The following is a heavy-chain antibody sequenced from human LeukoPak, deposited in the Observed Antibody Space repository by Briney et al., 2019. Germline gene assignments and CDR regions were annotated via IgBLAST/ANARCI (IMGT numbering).Heavy chain of an antibody. CDR3: ARLSRSSSWYNWFDP. CDR2: IYYSGST. CDR1: GGSISSSSYY. Sequence: SETLSLTCTVSGGSISSSSYYWGWIRQPPGKGLEWIGSIYYSGSTYYNPSLQSRVTISVDTSKTQFSLKLSSVTAADTGVYYCARLSRSSSWYNWFDPWGQGTLVTVSS. D-gene: IGHD6-13*01. V-gene: IGHV4-39*01. J-gene: IGHJ5*02.